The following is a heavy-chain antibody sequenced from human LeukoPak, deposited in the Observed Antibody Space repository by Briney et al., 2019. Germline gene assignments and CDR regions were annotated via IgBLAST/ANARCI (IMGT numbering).Heavy chain of an antibody. J-gene: IGHJ4*02. CDR2: IYHSGST. CDR1: GGSFSGYY. Sequence: SETLSLTCAVYGGSFSGYYWSWIRQPPGKGLEWIGEIYHSGSTNYNPSLKSRVTISVDKSKNQFSLKLSSVTAADTAVYYCARDSSSKMIPLDYWGQGTLVTVSS. CDR3: ARDSSSKMIPLDY. D-gene: IGHD2/OR15-2a*01. V-gene: IGHV4-34*01.